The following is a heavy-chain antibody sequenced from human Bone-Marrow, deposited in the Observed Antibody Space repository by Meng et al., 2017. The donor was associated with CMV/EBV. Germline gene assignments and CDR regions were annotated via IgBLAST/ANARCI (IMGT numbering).Heavy chain of an antibody. CDR2: ITSRGTYI. D-gene: IGHD3-3*01. V-gene: IGHV3-21*01. Sequence: LSLTCAASGFIFSTYSMTWVRQAPGMGLEWVSSITSRGTYIYYADSLKGRFTISRDNAKNSLSLQMNSLRAEDTAVYYCARVNNDFYDFWNGYLDIWGQGTLVTVSS. CDR1: GFIFSTYS. CDR3: ARVNNDFYDFWNGYLDI. J-gene: IGHJ4*02.